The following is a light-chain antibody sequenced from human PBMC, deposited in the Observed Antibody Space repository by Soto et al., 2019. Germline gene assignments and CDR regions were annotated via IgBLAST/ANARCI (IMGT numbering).Light chain of an antibody. V-gene: IGLV1-47*03. J-gene: IGLJ1*01. Sequence: QSALTQPPSASGTPGQTVTISCTGSSSNIGSYYVYWYQQLPGTAPKLLMYRNNKRPSGVPDRFSGSKSGTSASLAISGLWSVDEADYYCASWDDCLSGSYVFGTGTKVTVL. CDR1: SSNIGSYY. CDR2: RNN. CDR3: ASWDDCLSGSYV.